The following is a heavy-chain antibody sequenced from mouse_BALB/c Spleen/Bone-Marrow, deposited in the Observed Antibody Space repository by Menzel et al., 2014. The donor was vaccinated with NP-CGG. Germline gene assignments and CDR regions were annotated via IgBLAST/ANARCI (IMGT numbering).Heavy chain of an antibody. CDR1: GFSLXSYG. CDR3: VRGGGDGYYNWYFDV. J-gene: IGHJ1*01. Sequence: QVQLQHPGPGLVAPSQSLSITCTVSGFSLXSYGVHWVRQPPGKGLEWLGVIWAGGSTNYNSALMSRLSISKDNSKSQVFLKMNSLQTDDKAMYYCVRGGGDGYYNWYFDVWGAGTTVTVSS. CDR2: IWAGGST. V-gene: IGHV2-9*02. D-gene: IGHD2-3*01.